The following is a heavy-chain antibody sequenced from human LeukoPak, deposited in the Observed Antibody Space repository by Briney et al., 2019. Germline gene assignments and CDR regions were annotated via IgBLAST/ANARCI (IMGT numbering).Heavy chain of an antibody. V-gene: IGHV4-34*01. D-gene: IGHD4-23*01. CDR2: INHSGST. J-gene: IGHJ4*02. CDR1: GGSFSGYY. Sequence: PSETLSLTCAVYGGSFSGYYWSWIRQPPGKGLEWIGEINHSGSTNYNPSLKSRVTISVDTSKNQFSLKLSSVTAADTAVYYCARDKAGYGGKGGIDYWGQGTLVTVSS. CDR3: ARDKAGYGGKGGIDY.